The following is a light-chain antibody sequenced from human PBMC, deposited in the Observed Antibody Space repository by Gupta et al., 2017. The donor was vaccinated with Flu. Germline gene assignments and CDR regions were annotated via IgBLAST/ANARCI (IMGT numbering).Light chain of an antibody. V-gene: IGKV3-20*01. CDR1: QSVSSSY. J-gene: IGKJ2*01. CDR2: GAS. CDR3: QQYGSSPYT. Sequence: EIVLTQSPGTLSLSPGERATLSCRASQSVSSSYLAWYQQKPGQAPRLLIYGASSRATGIPDKFSGSGSGTDFTLTISRREPEDFAVYYCQQYGSSPYTFGKGTKLEIK.